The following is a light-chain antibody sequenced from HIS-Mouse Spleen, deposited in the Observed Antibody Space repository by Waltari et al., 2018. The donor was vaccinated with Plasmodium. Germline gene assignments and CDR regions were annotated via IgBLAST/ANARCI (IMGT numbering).Light chain of an antibody. CDR3: QVWDSSSDHVV. Sequence: SYVLTQPPSVSVAPGKTARITCGGNNIGRKRVHWYQQKPGQATLLVVYDDSDRPSGIPERFSGSNSGNTATLTISRVEAGDEADYYCQVWDSSSDHVVFGGGTKLTVL. V-gene: IGLV3-21*03. CDR1: NIGRKR. J-gene: IGLJ2*01. CDR2: DDS.